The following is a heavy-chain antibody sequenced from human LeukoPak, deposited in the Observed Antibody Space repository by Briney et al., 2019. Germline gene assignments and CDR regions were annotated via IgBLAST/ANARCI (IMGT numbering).Heavy chain of an antibody. J-gene: IGHJ3*02. Sequence: GRSLRLSCAASGFTFSAHAMHWVRQAPGKGLEWVAVISYDGSNKYYADSVKGRFTISGDKSKDTLYLQMNSLRPEDTAVYYCARGPGPIAGAKNPFDIWGQGTMVTVSS. CDR2: ISYDGSNK. V-gene: IGHV3-30*01. CDR1: GFTFSAHA. D-gene: IGHD1-26*01. CDR3: ARGPGPIAGAKNPFDI.